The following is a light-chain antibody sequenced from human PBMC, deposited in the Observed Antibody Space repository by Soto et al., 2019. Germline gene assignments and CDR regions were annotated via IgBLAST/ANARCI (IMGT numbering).Light chain of an antibody. V-gene: IGLV2-14*01. CDR2: DVS. CDR3: SSYITSSTLV. Sequence: QSVLTQPASVSGSPGQSIAISCTGTSSDVGAYNYVSWYQQYPGKAPKLLIYDVSGRPSGVSNRFSGSKSANTASLTISGLQPEDEAGYYCSSYITSSTLVFGGGTKVTVL. J-gene: IGLJ2*01. CDR1: SSDVGAYNY.